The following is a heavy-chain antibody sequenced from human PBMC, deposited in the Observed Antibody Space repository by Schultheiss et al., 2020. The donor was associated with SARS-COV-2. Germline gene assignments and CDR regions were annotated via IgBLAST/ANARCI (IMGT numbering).Heavy chain of an antibody. CDR1: GGSISSGGYY. CDR2: IYYSGST. CDR3: ARAAGYCSSTSCLTAYYYYYGMDV. D-gene: IGHD2-2*01. V-gene: IGHV4-31*03. J-gene: IGHJ6*02. Sequence: LRLSCTVSGGSISSGGYYWSWIRQHPGKGLEWIGYIYYSGSTYYNPSLKSRVTISVDTSKNQFSLKLSSVTAADTAVYYCARAAGYCSSTSCLTAYYYYYGMDVWGQGTTVTVSS.